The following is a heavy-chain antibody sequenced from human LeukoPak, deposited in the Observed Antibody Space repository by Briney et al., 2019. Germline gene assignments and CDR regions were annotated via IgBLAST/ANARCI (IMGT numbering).Heavy chain of an antibody. V-gene: IGHV1-2*06. J-gene: IGHJ4*02. D-gene: IGHD3-22*01. CDR3: ARSLYYYDSSGYYEIDY. CDR2: INPNSGGS. CDR1: GYTFTGYY. Sequence: ASVKVSCKASGYTFTGYYMHWVRQAPGQGLEWMGRINPNSGGSNYAQKFQGRVTMTRDTSIGTAYMELSRLRSDDTAVYYCARSLYYYDSSGYYEIDYWGQGTLVTVSS.